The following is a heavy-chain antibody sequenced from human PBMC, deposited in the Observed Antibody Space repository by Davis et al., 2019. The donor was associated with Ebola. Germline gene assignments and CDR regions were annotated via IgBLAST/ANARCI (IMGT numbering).Heavy chain of an antibody. CDR1: GFTFSNYW. CDR3: ARDLRGSGRY. CDR2: IKQDGSQT. V-gene: IGHV3-7*01. J-gene: IGHJ4*02. Sequence: GESLKISCAASGFTFSNYWMNWVRQVPGKGLEWVANIKQDGSQTNYGDSVKGRFTISRDNAKNSLYLQMNSLRAEDTAVYYCARDLRGSGRYWGQGTLVTVSS. D-gene: IGHD2-15*01.